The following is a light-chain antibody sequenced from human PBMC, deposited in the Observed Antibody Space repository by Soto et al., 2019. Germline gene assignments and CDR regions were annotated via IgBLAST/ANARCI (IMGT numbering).Light chain of an antibody. CDR1: SSDVGGHDY. Sequence: QYVLTQVASVSGSPGQSITISCTATSSDVGGHDYVSWYLQHPGKAPKLLIYEAFNRPSGVSDRFSGSKSGSTASLTISGLQAEDEGDYYCSSFTSTNTWVFGGGTNLTVL. V-gene: IGLV2-14*01. J-gene: IGLJ3*02. CDR3: SSFTSTNTWV. CDR2: EAF.